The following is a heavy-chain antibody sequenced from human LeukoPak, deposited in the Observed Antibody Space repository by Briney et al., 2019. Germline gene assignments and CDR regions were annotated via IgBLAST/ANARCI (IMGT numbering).Heavy chain of an antibody. J-gene: IGHJ5*02. CDR1: GHTFTSYD. V-gene: IGHV1-8*01. CDR3: ARGTFDIVVVPARFDP. CDR2: MNPNSGNT. D-gene: IGHD2-2*01. Sequence: GASVKVSCKASGHTFTSYDINWVRQATGQGLEWMGWMNPNSGNTGYAQKFQGRVTMTRNTSISTAYMELSSLRSEDTAVYYCARGTFDIVVVPARFDPWGQGTLVTVSS.